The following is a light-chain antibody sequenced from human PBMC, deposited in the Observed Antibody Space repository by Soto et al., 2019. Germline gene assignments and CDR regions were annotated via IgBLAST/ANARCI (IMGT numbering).Light chain of an antibody. V-gene: IGLV2-14*03. CDR1: SNDVGGYKY. CDR3: SSYSSNNILSYV. CDR2: EVN. J-gene: IGLJ1*01. Sequence: QSALTQPASVSGAPGQSITISCTGTSNDVGGYKYVSWYQQRPGTAPKLIMFEVNNRPSGVSDRFSGSRSANTASLTISGLQAQDEDDYYCSSYSSNNILSYVFGTGTKVTVL.